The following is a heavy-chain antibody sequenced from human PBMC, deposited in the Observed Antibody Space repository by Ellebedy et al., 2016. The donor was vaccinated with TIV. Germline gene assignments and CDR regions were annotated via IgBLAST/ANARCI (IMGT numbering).Heavy chain of an antibody. CDR3: ARFRDAY. CDR2: ISGHGDRT. J-gene: IGHJ4*02. V-gene: IGHV3-23*01. D-gene: IGHD5-24*01. CDR1: VFKFSDYA. Sequence: GESLKISCEASVFKFSDYAMAWVRHPPGRGLEWVSTISGHGDRTFYADSVRGRFTISRDNAKNSLHLQMNSLGAEDTAVYYCARFRDAYWGQGTLVTVSS.